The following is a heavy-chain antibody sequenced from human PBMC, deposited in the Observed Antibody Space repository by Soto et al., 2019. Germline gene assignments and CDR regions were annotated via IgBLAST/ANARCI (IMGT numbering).Heavy chain of an antibody. J-gene: IGHJ4*02. CDR1: GYTFLSYG. V-gene: IGHV1-18*01. CDR3: ARNPSGSSFDS. CDR2: ISAYSGNT. Sequence: QVQLVQSGVEVKKPGASVKVSCQASGYTFLSYGISWVRQAPGQGLEWVGWISAYSGNTDYAQRLQDRVTLTTDTSTSTAYMELRNLRSDDTAVYYCARNPSGSSFDSWCQGTLVTVSS. D-gene: IGHD1-26*01.